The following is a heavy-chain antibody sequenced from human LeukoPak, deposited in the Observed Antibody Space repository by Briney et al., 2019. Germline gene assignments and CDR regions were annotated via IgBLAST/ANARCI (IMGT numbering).Heavy chain of an antibody. J-gene: IGHJ4*02. D-gene: IGHD3-10*01. CDR3: ARVRYGSGSYYFDN. CDR2: VYYSGST. Sequence: SSETLSLTCTVSGXSVSNASYYWSWIRQPPGKGLDLIGYVYYSGSTNYSPSLKSRVTVSVDTSKNQFSLKLTSVTAADTAVYYCARVRYGSGSYYFDNWGQGTLVTVSS. CDR1: GXSVSNASYY. V-gene: IGHV4-61*01.